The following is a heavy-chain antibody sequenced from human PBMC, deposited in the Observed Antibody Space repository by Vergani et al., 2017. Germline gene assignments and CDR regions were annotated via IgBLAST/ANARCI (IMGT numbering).Heavy chain of an antibody. D-gene: IGHD3-9*01. CDR2: ISGSGGST. CDR3: AIVILTNYIRAFWDY. Sequence: EVQLLESGGGLVQPGGSLRLSCAASGFTFSSYAMSWVRQAPGKGLEWVSAISGSGGSTYYADSVKGRFTISRDNSKNTLYLQMNSLRAEDTAIYYCAIVILTNYIRAFWDYWRQATLVTVSS. CDR1: GFTFSSYA. J-gene: IGHJ4*02. V-gene: IGHV3-23*01.